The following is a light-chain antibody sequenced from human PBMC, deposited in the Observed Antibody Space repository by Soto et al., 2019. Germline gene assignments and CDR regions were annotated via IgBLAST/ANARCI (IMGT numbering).Light chain of an antibody. CDR3: QQYNNWT. CDR1: QSVSSK. Sequence: EIVMTQSPATLSVSPGERATLSCRASQSVSSKVAWYQQKPGQAPRRLIYDASVRATGIPDRFSGRGSGTEFTLTISRLQSEDFAFYYCQQYNNWTFGQGTRVVIK. V-gene: IGKV3-15*01. J-gene: IGKJ1*01. CDR2: DAS.